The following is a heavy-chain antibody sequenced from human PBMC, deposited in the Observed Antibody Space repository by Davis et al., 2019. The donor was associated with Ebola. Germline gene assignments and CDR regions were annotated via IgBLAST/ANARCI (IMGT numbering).Heavy chain of an antibody. CDR2: IRSKAYGGTT. CDR1: GFTFRDYA. Sequence: GESLKISCTASGFTFRDYAMSWVRQAPGKGLEWLGFIRSKAYGGTTEYAASVRGRFTISRDDPKSIVYLQMRSLKTEDTAVYFCSRDRRSLDVWGQGTTVTVSS. J-gene: IGHJ6*02. V-gene: IGHV3-49*04. CDR3: SRDRRSLDV.